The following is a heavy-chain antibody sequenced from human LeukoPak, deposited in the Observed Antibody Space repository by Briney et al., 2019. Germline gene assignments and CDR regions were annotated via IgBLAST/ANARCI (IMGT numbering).Heavy chain of an antibody. CDR3: AKDMGNDYGESLDY. J-gene: IGHJ4*02. CDR2: ISWNSGSI. D-gene: IGHD4-17*01. V-gene: IGHV3-9*01. CDR1: GFTFDDYA. Sequence: GRSLRLSCAASGFTFDDYAMHWVRQAPGKGLEWVSGISWNSGSIGYADSVKGRFTISRDNSKNTLYLQMNSLRAEDTAVYYCAKDMGNDYGESLDYWGQGTLVTVSS.